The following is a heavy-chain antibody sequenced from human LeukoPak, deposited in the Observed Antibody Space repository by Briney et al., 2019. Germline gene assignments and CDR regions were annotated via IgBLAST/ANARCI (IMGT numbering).Heavy chain of an antibody. V-gene: IGHV1-69*13. Sequence: SVKVSCKASGGTFSSYAISWVRQAPGQGLEWMGGIIPIFGTANYAQKFQGRVTITAHESTSTAYMELSSLRSEDTAVYYCARDRVTYYDFWSGYSFDYWGQGTLVTVSS. CDR2: IIPIFGTA. CDR1: GGTFSSYA. CDR3: ARDRVTYYDFWSGYSFDY. D-gene: IGHD3-3*01. J-gene: IGHJ4*02.